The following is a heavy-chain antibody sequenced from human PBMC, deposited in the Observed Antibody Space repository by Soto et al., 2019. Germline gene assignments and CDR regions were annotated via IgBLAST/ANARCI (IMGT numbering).Heavy chain of an antibody. Sequence: QVQLVQSGAEVKKPGSSVKVSCKASGGTFSNYAISWVRQAPGQGLEWMGGIIPIFNTANYAQKFKGRVTITPDKSTSTPHKGLSSLRSEDTPVYYCARGLVVLADSRYYDYGMGVCGQGTTVTVSS. J-gene: IGHJ6*02. V-gene: IGHV1-69*06. CDR1: GGTFSNYA. CDR3: ARGLVVLADSRYYDYGMGV. CDR2: IIPIFNTA. D-gene: IGHD2-2*01.